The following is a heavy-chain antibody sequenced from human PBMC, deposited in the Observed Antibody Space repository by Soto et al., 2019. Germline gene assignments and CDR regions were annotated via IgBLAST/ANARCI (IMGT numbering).Heavy chain of an antibody. Sequence: QVQLQESGPGLVKPSGTLSLTCAVSGGSISSSNWWNWVRQPPGKGLEWIGEIFHSGSTNYNPSRESRVTISVARAKSRLSLNLSDVTAADRAVYYCARDQMAGSYFDYWGQGSLVTVSS. J-gene: IGHJ4*02. D-gene: IGHD6-19*01. CDR3: ARDQMAGSYFDY. CDR2: IFHSGST. V-gene: IGHV4-4*02. CDR1: GGSISSSNW.